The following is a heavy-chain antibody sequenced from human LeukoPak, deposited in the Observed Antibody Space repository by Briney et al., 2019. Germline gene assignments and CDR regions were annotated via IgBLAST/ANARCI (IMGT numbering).Heavy chain of an antibody. CDR3: ARSQNYYGSGDY. V-gene: IGHV4-61*03. J-gene: IGHJ4*02. CDR2: IYYTGKT. CDR1: GVSISSSSYY. Sequence: SETLSLTCTVSGVSISSSSYYWGWIRQPPGKALEWIGYIYYTGKTYYNPSLEGRVTILVDTSRNHFSVKLSSVTAADTAVYYCARSQNYYGSGDYWSQGTLVTVSS. D-gene: IGHD3-10*01.